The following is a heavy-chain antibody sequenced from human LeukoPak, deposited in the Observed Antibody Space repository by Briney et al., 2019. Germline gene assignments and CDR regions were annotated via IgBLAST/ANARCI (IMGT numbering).Heavy chain of an antibody. D-gene: IGHD2-21*02. V-gene: IGHV1-2*02. CDR2: INPNSGGT. J-gene: IGHJ3*01. Sequence: ASVKVSCNGSGYPFIGYYMHWVRQAPGQGLEWMGWINPNSGGTNYAQKFQGRVTMTRDTSISTAYMELSRLRSDDTAVYYCAISEVGTAPTDWGQGTMATVSS. CDR1: GYPFIGYY. CDR3: AISEVGTAPTD.